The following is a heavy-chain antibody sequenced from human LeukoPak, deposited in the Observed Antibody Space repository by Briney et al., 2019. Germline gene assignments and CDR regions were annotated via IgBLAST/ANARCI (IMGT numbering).Heavy chain of an antibody. D-gene: IGHD3-22*01. CDR1: GFTFRAYI. Sequence: PGGSLRLSCAASGFTFRAYIMHWVRQAPGKGLEWVAVITSDGTNEYYADAVKGRFTISRDNSKTTLYLHMNSLRVEDTAVYYCAKYYYDSSGYYDYWGQGTLVTVSS. V-gene: IGHV3-30-3*02. CDR3: AKYYYDSSGYYDY. CDR2: ITSDGTNE. J-gene: IGHJ4*02.